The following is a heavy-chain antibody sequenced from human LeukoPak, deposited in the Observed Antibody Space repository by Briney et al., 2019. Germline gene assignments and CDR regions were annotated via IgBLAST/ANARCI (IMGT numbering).Heavy chain of an antibody. Sequence: ASVKVSCKASGGTFSNYAVSWVRQAPGQGLEWMGWINTNTGNPTYAQGFTGRFVFSLDTSVSTAYLQISSLKAEDTAVYYCARGSPYFDILTGYFNGPYFDYWGQGTLVTVSS. D-gene: IGHD3-9*01. CDR2: INTNTGNP. J-gene: IGHJ4*02. V-gene: IGHV7-4-1*02. CDR3: ARGSPYFDILTGYFNGPYFDY. CDR1: GGTFSNYA.